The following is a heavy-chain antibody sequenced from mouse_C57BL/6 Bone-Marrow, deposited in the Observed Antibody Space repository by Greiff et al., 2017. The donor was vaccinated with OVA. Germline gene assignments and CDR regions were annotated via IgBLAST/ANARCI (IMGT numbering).Heavy chain of an antibody. CDR3: AVYYDYDWIAY. CDR2: IDPSDSYT. Sequence: QVQLQQPGAELVMPGASVKLSCKASGYTFTSYWMHWVKQRPGQGLEWIGEIDPSDSYTNYNQKFKGKSTLTVDKSSSTAYMQLSSLTSEDSAVYYCAVYYDYDWIAYWGQGTLVTVSA. J-gene: IGHJ3*01. CDR1: GYTFTSYW. D-gene: IGHD2-4*01. V-gene: IGHV1-69*01.